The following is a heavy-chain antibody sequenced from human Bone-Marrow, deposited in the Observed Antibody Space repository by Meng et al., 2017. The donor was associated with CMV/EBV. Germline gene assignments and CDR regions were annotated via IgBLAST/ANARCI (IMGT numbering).Heavy chain of an antibody. CDR3: SRYERLSYYFDY. CDR1: GGSISSSSYY. D-gene: IGHD3-16*02. V-gene: IGHV4-39*07. Sequence: SETLSLTCTVSGGSISSSSYYWGWIRQPPGKGLEWIGSIYYSGSTYYNPSLKNRVTISVDTSKNQFSLKLSSVTTADTAVYYCSRYERLSYYFDYWGQGPLVTCYS. CDR2: IYYSGST. J-gene: IGHJ4*02.